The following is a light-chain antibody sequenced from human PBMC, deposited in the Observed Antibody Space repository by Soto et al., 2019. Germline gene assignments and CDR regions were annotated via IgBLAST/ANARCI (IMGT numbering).Light chain of an antibody. CDR1: ESVDSNF. J-gene: IGKJ5*01. CDR3: QQHNDWPT. V-gene: IGKV3D-20*02. CDR2: GVS. Sequence: ELVLTQSPATLSLSPGERATLSCRASESVDSNFLAWYQQKPGQAPRPLIYGVSSRATGIPDRFSGRGSGTEFILTISSVESEDFAIYYCQQHNDWPTFGQGARLEIK.